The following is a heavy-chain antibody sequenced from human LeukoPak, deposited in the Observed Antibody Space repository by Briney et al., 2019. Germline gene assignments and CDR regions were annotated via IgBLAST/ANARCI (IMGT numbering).Heavy chain of an antibody. CDR2: IKSKAGGETR. Sequence: GGSLRLSCAASGLIFSDAWMSWVRQAPGKGLEWVGRIKSKAGGETRDYGAPVKGRFTISRDDSENTVFLQLNTLKIEDTAVCYCAWSGLNYFATWGQGTLVTVSS. D-gene: IGHD3-3*01. V-gene: IGHV3-15*01. CDR1: GLIFSDAW. CDR3: AWSGLNYFAT. J-gene: IGHJ5*02.